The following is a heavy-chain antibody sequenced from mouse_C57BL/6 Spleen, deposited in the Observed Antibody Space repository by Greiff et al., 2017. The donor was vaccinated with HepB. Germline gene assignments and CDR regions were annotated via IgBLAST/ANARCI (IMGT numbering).Heavy chain of an antibody. CDR1: GYTFTDYN. D-gene: IGHD1-3*01. CDR2: INPNNGGT. V-gene: IGHV1-18*01. Sequence: VQLQQSGPELVKPGASVTIPCKASGYTFTDYNMDWLKQRHGKSLEWIGDINPNNGGTNYNQKFKGKATLTVDKSSSTAYMELRSLTSEDTAVYYCARSELTLFGGWGQGATLTVAT. CDR3: ARSELTLFGG. J-gene: IGHJ2*01.